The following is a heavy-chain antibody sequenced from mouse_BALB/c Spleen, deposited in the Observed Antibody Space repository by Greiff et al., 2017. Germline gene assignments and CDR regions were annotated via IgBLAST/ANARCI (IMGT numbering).Heavy chain of an antibody. D-gene: IGHD2-2*01. Sequence: EVQLQQSGAELVKPGASVKLSCTASGFNIKDTYMHWVKQRPEQGLEWIGRIDPANGNTKYDPKFQGKATITADTSSNTAYLQLSSLTSEDTAVYYCARGGYERNWFAYWSQGTLVTVSA. J-gene: IGHJ3*01. CDR2: IDPANGNT. CDR3: ARGGYERNWFAY. V-gene: IGHV14-3*02. CDR1: GFNIKDTY.